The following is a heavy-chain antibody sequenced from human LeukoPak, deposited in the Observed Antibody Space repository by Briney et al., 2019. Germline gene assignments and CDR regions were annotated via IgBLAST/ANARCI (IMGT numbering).Heavy chain of an antibody. D-gene: IGHD7-27*01. Sequence: GASVKVSCKASGYTFTSYSMHWVRQAPGQGLEWMGVINPSGGSTRYTQSFEGRVTVTRDTSTSTVYLELRGLRSGDTAVYYCARLSVLGAFDIWGQGTMVTVSS. CDR3: ARLSVLGAFDI. J-gene: IGHJ3*02. V-gene: IGHV1-46*01. CDR1: GYTFTSYS. CDR2: INPSGGST.